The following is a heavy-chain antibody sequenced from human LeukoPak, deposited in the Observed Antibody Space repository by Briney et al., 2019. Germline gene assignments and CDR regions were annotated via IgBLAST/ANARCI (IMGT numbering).Heavy chain of an antibody. Sequence: ASVKVSCKAPGGTFSSYAISWVRQAPGQGLEWMGGIIPIFGTANYAQKFQGRVTITADESTSTAYMELSSLRSEDTAVYYCVLIGATRYWGQGTLVTVSS. D-gene: IGHD2/OR15-2a*01. V-gene: IGHV1-69*13. CDR3: VLIGATRY. CDR1: GGTFSSYA. J-gene: IGHJ4*02. CDR2: IIPIFGTA.